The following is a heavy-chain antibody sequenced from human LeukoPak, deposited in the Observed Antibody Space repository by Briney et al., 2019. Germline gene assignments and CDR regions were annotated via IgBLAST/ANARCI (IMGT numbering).Heavy chain of an antibody. CDR1: GFTFSNYG. CDR2: INSNGGNT. V-gene: IGHV3-64*01. Sequence: GGSLRLSCAASGFTFSNYGMHWVRQAPGKGLEYVSTINSNGGNTYYANSMKGRFAISRDNSKNTLYLQMGSLRAEDMAVYYCVTDANWAFDYWGQGTLVTVSS. J-gene: IGHJ4*02. CDR3: VTDANWAFDY. D-gene: IGHD3-16*01.